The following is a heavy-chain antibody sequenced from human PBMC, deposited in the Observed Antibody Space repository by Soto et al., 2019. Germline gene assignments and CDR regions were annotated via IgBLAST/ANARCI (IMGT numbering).Heavy chain of an antibody. V-gene: IGHV4-4*02. D-gene: IGHD3-3*01. CDR2: IHYSGVT. J-gene: IGHJ6*04. CDR3: ARGGFGETGVDLEAYHTLDV. CDR1: GASIISNNW. Sequence: QVQLQESGPGLVKPSGTLSLTCAVSGASIISNNWWSWVRQSPGRGLEGIGEIHYSGVTNDNPSLKSRIATSLDKSKNQFSLTLRSASAADTAVYYCARGGFGETGVDLEAYHTLDVWGAGTGVTVPS.